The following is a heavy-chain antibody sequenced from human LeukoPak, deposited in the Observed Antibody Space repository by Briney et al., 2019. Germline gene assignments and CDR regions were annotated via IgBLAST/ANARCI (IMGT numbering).Heavy chain of an antibody. V-gene: IGHV4-59*01. CDR2: IYYSGST. Sequence: SETLSLTCTVSGGSISSYYRSWIRQPPGKGLEWIGYIYYSGSTNYNPSLKSRITISVDTSRNQFSLQLSSVTAADTAVYYCARIHRYCSGGACYVLDNWGQGTLVAVSS. J-gene: IGHJ4*02. CDR1: GGSISSYY. D-gene: IGHD2-15*01. CDR3: ARIHRYCSGGACYVLDN.